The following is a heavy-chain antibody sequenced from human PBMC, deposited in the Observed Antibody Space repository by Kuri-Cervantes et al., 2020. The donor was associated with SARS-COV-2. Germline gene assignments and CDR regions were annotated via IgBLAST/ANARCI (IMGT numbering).Heavy chain of an antibody. CDR3: AREPGGWFDP. D-gene: IGHD3-10*01. J-gene: IGHJ5*02. CDR2: ISSSSSYT. Sequence: GESLKISCAASGFTFSDYYMSWIRQAPGKGLEWVSYISSSSSYTNYADSVKGRFTISGDNAKNTLYLQMNSLRAEDTAVYYCAREPGGWFDPWGQGTLVTVSS. V-gene: IGHV3-11*06. CDR1: GFTFSDYY.